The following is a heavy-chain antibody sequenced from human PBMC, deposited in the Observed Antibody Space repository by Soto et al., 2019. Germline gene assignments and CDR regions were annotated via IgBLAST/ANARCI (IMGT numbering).Heavy chain of an antibody. J-gene: IGHJ6*02. CDR1: GFTFTNFA. V-gene: IGHV3-23*01. D-gene: IGHD6-19*01. CDR2: ISDSGGIT. Sequence: GGSLRLSCAASGFTFTNFAMSGVRQAPGKGVEWVSAISDSGGITDYADSVKGRFTISRDNSKNTLDPQVNSLRAEDTAIYYCANFRLDYNTYYGVEVWGQGTTVTVSS. CDR3: ANFRLDYNTYYGVEV.